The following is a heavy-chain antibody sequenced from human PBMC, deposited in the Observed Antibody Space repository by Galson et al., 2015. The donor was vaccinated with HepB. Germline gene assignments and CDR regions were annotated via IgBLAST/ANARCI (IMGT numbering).Heavy chain of an antibody. CDR3: AKVGESNFDY. CDR1: GFTFSRYG. Sequence: SLRLSCAASGFTFSRYGMHWVRQAPGKGLEWVAVISYDGSNKHFADSVKGRFTISRDNSKNMLYLQMNSLRVEDTAVYFCAKVGESNFDYWGQGSLVTVSS. J-gene: IGHJ4*02. D-gene: IGHD3-10*01. V-gene: IGHV3-30*18. CDR2: ISYDGSNK.